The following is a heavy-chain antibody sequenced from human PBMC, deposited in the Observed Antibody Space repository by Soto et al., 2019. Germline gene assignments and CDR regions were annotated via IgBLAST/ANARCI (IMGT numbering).Heavy chain of an antibody. Sequence: EVQLVESGGGLVQPGGSLRLSCAASGFTFSSHWMHWVRQAPGKGLVWVSHIGPSGSGTRDADSVQGRFTISRDNARNTLYLQMNSLRYEDTAVYYCTRDNNWSYDYWGQGILVTVSS. CDR1: GFTFSSHW. CDR3: TRDNNWSYDY. D-gene: IGHD1-1*01. V-gene: IGHV3-74*01. J-gene: IGHJ4*02. CDR2: IGPSGSGT.